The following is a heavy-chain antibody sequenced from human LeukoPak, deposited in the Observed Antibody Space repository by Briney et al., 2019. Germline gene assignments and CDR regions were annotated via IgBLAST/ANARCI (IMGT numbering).Heavy chain of an antibody. CDR1: GYTFTGYY. CDR3: ARDSDILTGYLAFDD. J-gene: IGHJ5*02. CDR2: INPNSGCT. Sequence: ASVKVSCKASGYTFTGYYMHWVRQAPGQGLEWMGRINPNSGCTNYAQKFQGRVTMTRDTSISTAYMELRTLRSDDTAVYYCARDSDILTGYLAFDDWGQGTLVTFYS. V-gene: IGHV1-2*06. D-gene: IGHD3-9*01.